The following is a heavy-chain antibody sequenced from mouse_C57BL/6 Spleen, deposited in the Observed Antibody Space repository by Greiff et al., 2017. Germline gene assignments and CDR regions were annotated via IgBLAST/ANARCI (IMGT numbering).Heavy chain of an antibody. CDR1: GFTFSDYY. CDR3: AREGAYYSNPYAMDY. D-gene: IGHD2-5*01. CDR2: INYDGSST. V-gene: IGHV5-16*01. Sequence: EVQVVESEGGLVQPGSSMKLSCTASGFTFSDYYMAWVRQVPEKGLEWVANINYDGSSTYYLDSLKSRFIISRDNAKNILYLQMSSLKSEDTATYYCAREGAYYSNPYAMDYWGQGTSVTVSS. J-gene: IGHJ4*01.